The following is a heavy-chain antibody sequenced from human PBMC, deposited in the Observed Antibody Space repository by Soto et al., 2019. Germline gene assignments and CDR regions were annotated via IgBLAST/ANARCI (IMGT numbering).Heavy chain of an antibody. J-gene: IGHJ4*02. CDR2: IIPIFGTP. CDR1: GSTFSNYG. Sequence: QVQLVQSGAEVKNPGSSVRVSCKASGSTFSNYGISWVRQAPGQGLEWLGGIIPIFGTPKYAQKFQGKVTITADTSTTTVYMDLSSLRSEDTAVYYCARGTSGQISDYLDYWGQGTLVTVSS. D-gene: IGHD2-15*01. V-gene: IGHV1-69*06. CDR3: ARGTSGQISDYLDY.